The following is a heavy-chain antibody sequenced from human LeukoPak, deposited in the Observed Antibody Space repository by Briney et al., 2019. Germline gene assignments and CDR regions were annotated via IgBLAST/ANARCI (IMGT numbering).Heavy chain of an antibody. V-gene: IGHV3-30*18. Sequence: GGSLRLSCAASGFTFSSYGMHWVRQAPGKGLEWVAVISYDGSNKYYADSVKGRFTISRDNSKNTLYLQMNSLRAEDTAVYYCAKSRVWSYYYYGMDVWGQGTTVTVSS. CDR3: AKSRVWSYYYYGMDV. CDR1: GFTFSSYG. J-gene: IGHJ6*02. D-gene: IGHD3-10*01. CDR2: ISYDGSNK.